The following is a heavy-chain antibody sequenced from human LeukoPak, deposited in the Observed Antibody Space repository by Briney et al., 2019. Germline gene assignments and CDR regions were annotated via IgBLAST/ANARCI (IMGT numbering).Heavy chain of an antibody. J-gene: IGHJ4*02. CDR2: IYYSGST. V-gene: IGHV4-59*01. Sequence: SETLSLTCTVSGGSISSNYWSWLRQPPGKGLEWIGYIYYSGSTKYSPSLKSRVTISVDASKTQFSLKLNSVTAADTAVYYCARGSRELCYFDYWGQGTLVAVSS. CDR1: GGSISSNY. CDR3: ARGSRELCYFDY. D-gene: IGHD1-7*01.